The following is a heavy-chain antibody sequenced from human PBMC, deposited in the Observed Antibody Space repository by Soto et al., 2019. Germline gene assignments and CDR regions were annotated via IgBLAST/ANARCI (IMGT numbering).Heavy chain of an antibody. CDR1: RFTFSDYY. CDR3: ARRRYGDCLDY. CDR2: ISGSSTYT. J-gene: IGHJ4*01. V-gene: IGHV3-11*06. Sequence: QVQLVESGGGLVKPGGSLRLSCAASRFTFSDYYMSWIRQAPGKGLESVSYISGSSTYTYYADSVRGRFTISRDNAKNSLYLQMHSLRAEDTAIYYCARRRYGDCLDYWGHGPLVTLSS. D-gene: IGHD4-17*01.